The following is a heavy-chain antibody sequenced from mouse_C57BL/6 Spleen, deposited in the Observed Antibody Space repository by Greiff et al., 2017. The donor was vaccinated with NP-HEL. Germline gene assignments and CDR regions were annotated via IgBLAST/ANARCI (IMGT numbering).Heavy chain of an antibody. V-gene: IGHV1-22*01. J-gene: IGHJ2*01. D-gene: IGHD2-10*02. CDR2: INPNNGGT. CDR1: GYTFTDYN. CDR3: AMRGYDHGVDY. Sequence: EVQLQQSGPELVKPGASVKMSCKASGYTFTDYNMHWVKQSHGKSLEWIGYINPNNGGTSYNQKFKGKATLTVNKSSSTAYMELRSLTSEDAAVYYCAMRGYDHGVDYWGQGTTLTVSS.